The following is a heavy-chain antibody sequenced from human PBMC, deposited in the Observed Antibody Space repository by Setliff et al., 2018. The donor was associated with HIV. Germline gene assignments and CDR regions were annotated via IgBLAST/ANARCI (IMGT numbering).Heavy chain of an antibody. V-gene: IGHV1-69*13. CDR3: ARSAKSGAWTYYDFWSGYSYYYYMDV. D-gene: IGHD3-3*01. CDR2: IIPIFGTA. Sequence: SVKVSCKASGGTFSSYAISWVRQAPGQGLEWMGGIIPIFGTANYAQKFQGRVTITADESTSTAYMELSSLRSEDTAVFYCARSAKSGAWTYYDFWSGYSYYYYMDVWGKGTTVTVSS. J-gene: IGHJ6*03. CDR1: GGTFSSYA.